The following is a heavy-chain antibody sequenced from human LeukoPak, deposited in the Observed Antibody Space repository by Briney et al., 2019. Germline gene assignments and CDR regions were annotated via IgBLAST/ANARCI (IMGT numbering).Heavy chain of an antibody. CDR1: GYSISSGYY. D-gene: IGHD3-10*01. CDR3: ASNLYGSGNYFAY. J-gene: IGHJ4*02. V-gene: IGHV4-38-2*02. CDR2: IYHSGIT. Sequence: NPSETLSLTCSVSGYSISSGYYWGWIRQPPGKGLEWISIIYHSGITYYNPSLKGRVTISVDTSKNQFSLKLSSVTAADTAVYYCASNLYGSGNYFAYWGRGTLVTVSS.